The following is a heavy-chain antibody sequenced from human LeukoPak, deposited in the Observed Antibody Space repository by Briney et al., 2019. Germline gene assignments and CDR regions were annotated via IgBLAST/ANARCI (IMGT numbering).Heavy chain of an antibody. CDR3: ARNLWFGESSDAFDI. J-gene: IGHJ3*02. CDR1: GYTFSYD. CDR2: MNPNSGNT. V-gene: IGHV1-8*01. D-gene: IGHD3-10*01. Sequence: ASVKVSCKASGYTFSYDINWVRQATGQGLEWMGWMNPNSGNTGYAQKFQGRVTMTRNTSISTAYMELSSLRSEDTAVYYCARNLWFGESSDAFDIWGQGTMVTVSS.